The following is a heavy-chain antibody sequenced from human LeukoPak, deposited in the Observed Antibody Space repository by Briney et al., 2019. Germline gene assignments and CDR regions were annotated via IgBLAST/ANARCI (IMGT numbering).Heavy chain of an antibody. Sequence: PSETLSLTCAVYGGSFSGYYWSWIRQPPGKGLEWIGEINHSRSTNYNPSLKSRVTISVDTSKNQFSLKLSSVTAADTAVYYCARGGYSYGYPYYYYMDVWGKGTTVTVSS. J-gene: IGHJ6*03. V-gene: IGHV4-34*01. CDR1: GGSFSGYY. CDR2: INHSRST. D-gene: IGHD5-18*01. CDR3: ARGGYSYGYPYYYYMDV.